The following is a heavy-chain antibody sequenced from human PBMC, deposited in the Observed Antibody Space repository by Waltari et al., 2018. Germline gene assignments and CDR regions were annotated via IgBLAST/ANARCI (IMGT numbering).Heavy chain of an antibody. D-gene: IGHD5-12*01. CDR2: INHSGST. CDR3: ARVGEVVATSDSNSFDY. V-gene: IGHV4-34*01. J-gene: IGHJ4*02. Sequence: QVQLQQWGAGLLKPSETLSLTCAVYGGSFSGYYWSWIRQPPGKGLEWIGEINHSGSTNDNPSLKSRVTISVDTSKNQFSLKLSSVTAADTAVYYCARVGEVVATSDSNSFDYWGQGTLVTVSS. CDR1: GGSFSGYY.